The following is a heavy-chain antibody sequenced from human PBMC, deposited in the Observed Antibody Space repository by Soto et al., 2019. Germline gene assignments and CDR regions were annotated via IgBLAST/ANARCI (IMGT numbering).Heavy chain of an antibody. J-gene: IGHJ4*02. CDR3: ALALGPTTGLDY. CDR2: IFNSGTT. Sequence: SETLSLTCAVHGDSFSGYFWTWIRQPPGKGLEWMGYIFNSGTTFYNPSLTSRLSISMDTSGNHFSLELRSVTAADTAVYYCALALGPTTGLDYWGQGTLVTVSS. CDR1: GDSFSGYF. D-gene: IGHD1-26*01. V-gene: IGHV4-59*06.